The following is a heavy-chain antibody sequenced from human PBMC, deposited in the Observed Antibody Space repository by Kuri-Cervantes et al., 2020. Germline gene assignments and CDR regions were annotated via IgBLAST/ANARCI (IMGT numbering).Heavy chain of an antibody. CDR1: GFSFSTYD. CDR3: ARGWCDK. J-gene: IGHJ4*02. Sequence: GGSLRLSCAASGFSFSTYDMTWARQAPGKGLEWVSVILKSDGSTHYADSGKGRFTISRDTSKNMVYLQMSSLSAEDTAVYYCARGWCDKWGQGTLVTVSS. D-gene: IGHD4/OR15-4a*01. V-gene: IGHV3-23*01. CDR2: ILKSDGST.